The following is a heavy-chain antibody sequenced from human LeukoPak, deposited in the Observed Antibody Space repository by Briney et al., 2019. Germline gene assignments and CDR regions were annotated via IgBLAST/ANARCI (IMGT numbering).Heavy chain of an antibody. J-gene: IGHJ4*02. CDR1: GFTFSSYG. CDR2: IRYDGSNK. Sequence: GSLRLSCAASGFTFSSYGMHWVRQAPGKGLEWVAFIRYDGSNKYYADSVKGRFTISRDNSKNTLYLQMNSLRAEDTAVYYCAKDVVVIASGGDYWGQGTLVTVSS. CDR3: AKDVVVIASGGDY. D-gene: IGHD2-21*01. V-gene: IGHV3-30*02.